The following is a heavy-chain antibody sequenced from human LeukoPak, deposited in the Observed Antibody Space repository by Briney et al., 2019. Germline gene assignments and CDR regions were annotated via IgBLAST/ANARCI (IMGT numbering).Heavy chain of an antibody. CDR3: LTIVETPIDAFDI. D-gene: IGHD4-23*01. CDR1: GFTFSKYW. V-gene: IGHV3-74*01. CDR2: INPDDKST. Sequence: GGSLRLSCAASGFTFSKYWLHWVRQPPGRGLVWLARINPDDKSTSYADSVKGRFTISIDDAKETLFLQMNSLTAEDTAVYYCLTIVETPIDAFDIWGQGAVVTVSS. J-gene: IGHJ3*02.